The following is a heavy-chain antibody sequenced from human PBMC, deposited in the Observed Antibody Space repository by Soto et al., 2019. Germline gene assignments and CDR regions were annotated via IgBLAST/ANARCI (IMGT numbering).Heavy chain of an antibody. V-gene: IGHV4-59*08. CDR1: GGSISSYY. CDR2: IYYSGST. J-gene: IGHJ6*03. CDR3: ARHPRTGYSYYMDV. Sequence: SETLSLTCTVSGGSISSYYWSWIRQPPGKGLEWIGNIYYSGSTNYNPSLESRVTISVDTSKKQFSLKLSSVTAADTAVYYCARHPRTGYSYYMDVWGKGTTVTVSS.